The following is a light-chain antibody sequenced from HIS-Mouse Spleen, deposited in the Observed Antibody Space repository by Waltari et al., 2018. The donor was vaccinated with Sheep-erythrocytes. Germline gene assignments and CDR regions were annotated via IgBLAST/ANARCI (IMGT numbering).Light chain of an antibody. Sequence: DIQMTQSPYSVSASVGDRVTITCRASQGISSWLAWYLQKPGKAPKLLIYAASSLQSGVPSRFSGSGSGTDFTLTISSLQPEDFATYYCQQANSFPITFGQGTRLEIK. CDR3: QQANSFPIT. CDR1: QGISSW. J-gene: IGKJ5*01. V-gene: IGKV1-12*01. CDR2: AAS.